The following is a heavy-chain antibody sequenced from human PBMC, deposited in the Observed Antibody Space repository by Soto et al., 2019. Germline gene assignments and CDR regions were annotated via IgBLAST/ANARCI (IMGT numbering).Heavy chain of an antibody. D-gene: IGHD3-3*01. V-gene: IGHV4-59*01. CDR1: GDSISSSY. CDR2: IDDTGST. CDR3: ARGVLEWLLRDSYYYYMDV. Sequence: PSETLSLTCTVSGDSISSSYWNWIRQAPGKGLEWIGYIDDTGSTNYNPSLKSRVTLSVNPSNNLYFLKLIFVTSADTAVYFCARGVLEWLLRDSYYYYMDVWGKGTTVTVSS. J-gene: IGHJ6*03.